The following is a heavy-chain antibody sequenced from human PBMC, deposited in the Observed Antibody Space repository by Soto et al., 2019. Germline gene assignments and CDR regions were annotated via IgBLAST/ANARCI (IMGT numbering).Heavy chain of an antibody. CDR1: GFTFRSFA. CDR3: AKDRIDDDSSWYDSYDY. J-gene: IGHJ4*02. Sequence: EVQLLESGGGLVQPGRSLTLSCAASGFTFRSFAISWVRQAPGKGLEWVSTISGPGGVIYYSDSVKGRFTISRDSSRNMVYLQMNGLRADDTAGYYCAKDRIDDDSSWYDSYDYWGQGTLVTVSS. V-gene: IGHV3-23*01. D-gene: IGHD6-13*01. CDR2: ISGPGGVI.